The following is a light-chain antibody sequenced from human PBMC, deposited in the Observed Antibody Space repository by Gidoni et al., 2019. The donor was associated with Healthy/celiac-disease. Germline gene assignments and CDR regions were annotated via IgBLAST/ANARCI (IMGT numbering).Light chain of an antibody. Sequence: QSALTQPASVSGSPGQSITISCTGTSSDVGSYNLVSWYQQHPGKAPKLMLYEVSKRPSGVSNRFSGSKSGTTASLTISCLQAQDEADYYCCSYAGSSTWVFGGGTKLTVL. J-gene: IGLJ2*01. CDR3: CSYAGSSTWV. CDR2: EVS. CDR1: SSDVGSYNL. V-gene: IGLV2-23*02.